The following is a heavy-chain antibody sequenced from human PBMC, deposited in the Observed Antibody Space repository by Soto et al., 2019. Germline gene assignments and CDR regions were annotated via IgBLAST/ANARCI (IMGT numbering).Heavy chain of an antibody. J-gene: IGHJ6*02. CDR2: IFASGTT. CDR3: ERDQTWQWPHHGLDV. V-gene: IGHV4-4*07. CDR1: GGSMSYSY. Sequence: PSATLSLTCTVSGGSMSYSYWTWIRQPAGEGLEWIGRIFASGTTTYNPSLKSRVAISIDTSKNQFSLKLSSVTAADTAVYYCERDQTWQWPHHGLDVWGPGTTVTVSS. D-gene: IGHD6-19*01.